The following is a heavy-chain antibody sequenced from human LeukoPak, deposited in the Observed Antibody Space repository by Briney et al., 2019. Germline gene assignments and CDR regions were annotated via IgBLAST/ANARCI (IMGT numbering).Heavy chain of an antibody. CDR2: ISAYSGYT. D-gene: IGHD3-10*01. V-gene: IGHV1-18*01. J-gene: IGHJ4*02. Sequence: ASVKVSCKASGYTFTSYGISWVRQAPGQGLEWMGWISAYSGYTNSAQKLQGRVTMTTDTSTSTAYMELRSLRSDDTAMYYCARDLPLTYGSGSYNDYWGQGTLVTVSS. CDR1: GYTFTSYG. CDR3: ARDLPLTYGSGSYNDY.